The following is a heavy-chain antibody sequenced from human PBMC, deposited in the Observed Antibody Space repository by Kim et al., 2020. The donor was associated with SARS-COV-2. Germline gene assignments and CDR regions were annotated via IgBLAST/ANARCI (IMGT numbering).Heavy chain of an antibody. D-gene: IGHD6-19*01. CDR1: GFTFSDSH. CDR3: AREGGSSGRAAYFDY. V-gene: IGHV3-30-3*01. Sequence: GGSLRLSCEASGFTFSDSHLYWIRQAPGKGLEWVALISHDGTNKHYADSVKGRFTISRDNSKNTLYTDMNSLTIEDTAVYYCAREGGSSGRAAYFDYWG. J-gene: IGHJ4*01. CDR2: ISHDGTNK.